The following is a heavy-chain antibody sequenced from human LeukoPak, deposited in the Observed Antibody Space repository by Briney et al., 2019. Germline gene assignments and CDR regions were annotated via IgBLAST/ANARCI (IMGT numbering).Heavy chain of an antibody. CDR1: GFTLSSYW. D-gene: IGHD1-26*01. CDR2: FYSDGSRT. CDR3: ARSGRGGAFDI. J-gene: IGHJ3*02. Sequence: GGSLRLSCAGSGFTLSSYWMHWVRHAPGKGLVWVSRFYSDGSRTNYADSVKGRFTISGDNAKNTQYLQMNSLRAEDTAVYYCARSGRGGAFDIWGQGTMVTVSS. V-gene: IGHV3-74*01.